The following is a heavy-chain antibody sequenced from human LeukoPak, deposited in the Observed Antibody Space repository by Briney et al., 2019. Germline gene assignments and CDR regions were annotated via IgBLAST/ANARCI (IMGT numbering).Heavy chain of an antibody. Sequence: SVKVSCKASGFTFTSSAVQWVRQARGQRLEWIGWIVVGSGNTNYAQKFQERVTVTRDMSTSTAYMELSSLRSEDTAVYYCATGYSSSWFDPWGQGTLVTVSS. D-gene: IGHD6-13*01. CDR3: ATGYSSSWFDP. CDR2: IVVGSGNT. V-gene: IGHV1-58*01. CDR1: GFTFTSSA. J-gene: IGHJ5*02.